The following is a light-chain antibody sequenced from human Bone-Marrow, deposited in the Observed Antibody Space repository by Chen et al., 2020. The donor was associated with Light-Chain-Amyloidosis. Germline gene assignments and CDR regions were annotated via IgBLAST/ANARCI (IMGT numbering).Light chain of an antibody. CDR3: QVWDRSSDRPV. Sequence: SYVLTQPSSVSVAPGQTATIACGGNNIGSTRVHWYQQTPGQAPLLVVYDDSDRPSGIPERVSGSNSGNTATLTVSRVEAEDEADYYCQVWDRSSDRPVFGGGTKLTVL. CDR2: DDS. V-gene: IGLV3-21*02. CDR1: NIGSTR. J-gene: IGLJ3*02.